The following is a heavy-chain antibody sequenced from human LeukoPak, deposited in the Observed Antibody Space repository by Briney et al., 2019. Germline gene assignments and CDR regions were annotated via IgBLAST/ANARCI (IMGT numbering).Heavy chain of an antibody. CDR1: GGSISSYY. CDR2: IYYSGST. Sequence: SETLSLTCTVSGGSISSYYWSWIRQPPGKGLEWIGYIYYSGSTNYNPSLKSRVTISVDTSKNQFSLKLSSVTAADTAVYYCAGRLGYCSSTSCYEGSEFDYWGQGTLVTVSS. D-gene: IGHD2-2*01. V-gene: IGHV4-59*12. CDR3: AGRLGYCSSTSCYEGSEFDY. J-gene: IGHJ4*02.